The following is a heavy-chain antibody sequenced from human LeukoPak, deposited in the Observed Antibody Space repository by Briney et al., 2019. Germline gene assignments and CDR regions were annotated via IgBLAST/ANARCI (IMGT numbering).Heavy chain of an antibody. D-gene: IGHD3-16*02. CDR2: IDWDDDK. CDR3: ARTLRMITFGGVIVIRDDY. J-gene: IGHJ4*02. Sequence: SGPTLVNPTQTLTLTCTFSGFSLSTSGMCVSWIRQPPGKALEWLARIDWDDDKYYSTSLKTRLTISKDTSKNQVVLTMTNMDPVDTATYYCARTLRMITFGGVIVIRDDYWGQGTLVTVSS. CDR1: GFSLSTSGMC. V-gene: IGHV2-70*11.